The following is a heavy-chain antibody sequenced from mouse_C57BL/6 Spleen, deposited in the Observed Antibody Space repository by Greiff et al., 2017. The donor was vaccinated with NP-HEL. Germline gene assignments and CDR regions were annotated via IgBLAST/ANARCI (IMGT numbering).Heavy chain of an antibody. J-gene: IGHJ2*01. CDR2: ISGGGGNT. V-gene: IGHV5-9*01. CDR1: GFTFSSYT. CDR3: ARHGFDGYYEYYFDY. D-gene: IGHD2-3*01. Sequence: EVHLVESGGGLVKPGGSLKLSCAASGFTFSSYTMSWVRQTPEKRLEWVATISGGGGNTYYPDSVKGRFTISRDNAKNTLYLQMSSLRSEDTALYYCARHGFDGYYEYYFDYWGQGTTLTVSS.